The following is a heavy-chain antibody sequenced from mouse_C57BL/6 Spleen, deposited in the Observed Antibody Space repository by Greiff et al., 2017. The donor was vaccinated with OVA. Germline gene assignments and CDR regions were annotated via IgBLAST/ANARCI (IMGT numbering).Heavy chain of an antibody. Sequence: QVQLQQPGTDLVKPGASVKLSCKASGYTFTSYWMHWVKQRPGQGLEWIGDINPSNGGTNYNEKLKSKATLTVDKSSSTAYMLLSSLTSEDSAVYYGERSGRGLLLYAMDYWGQGTSVTVSS. D-gene: IGHD2-3*01. V-gene: IGHV1-53*01. J-gene: IGHJ4*01. CDR1: GYTFTSYW. CDR2: INPSNGGT. CDR3: ERSGRGLLLYAMDY.